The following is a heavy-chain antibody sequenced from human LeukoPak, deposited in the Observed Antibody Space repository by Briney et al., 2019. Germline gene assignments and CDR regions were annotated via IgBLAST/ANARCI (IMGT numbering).Heavy chain of an antibody. CDR2: ISSSSSYI. CDR3: ARHPTVATNAYYYYMDV. Sequence: GGSLRLSCAASGFTFSSYSMNWVRQAPGKGLEWVSSISSSSSYIYYADSVKGRFTISRDNAKNSLYLQMNSLRVEDTALYYRARHPTVATNAYYYYMDVWGKGTTVTVSS. D-gene: IGHD4-17*01. J-gene: IGHJ6*03. V-gene: IGHV3-21*01. CDR1: GFTFSSYS.